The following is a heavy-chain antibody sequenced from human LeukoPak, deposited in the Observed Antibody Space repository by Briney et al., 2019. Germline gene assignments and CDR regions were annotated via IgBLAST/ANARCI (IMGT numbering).Heavy chain of an antibody. J-gene: IGHJ4*02. CDR3: VAASHWVTTGSDY. V-gene: IGHV1-18*01. Sequence: ASVKVSCKASGYTFTSYGISWVRQAPGQGLEWMGWISAYNGNTNYAQKFQGRVTITTDESTSTAYMELSSLRSEDTAVYYCVAASHWVTTGSDYWGQGTLVTVSS. D-gene: IGHD4-17*01. CDR2: ISAYNGNT. CDR1: GYTFTSYG.